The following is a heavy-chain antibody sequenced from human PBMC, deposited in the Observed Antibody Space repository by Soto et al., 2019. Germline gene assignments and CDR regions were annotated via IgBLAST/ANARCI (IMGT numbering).Heavy chain of an antibody. J-gene: IGHJ4*02. CDR3: ATSLRGSPRSGYIQ. Sequence: PXATLSLTCAVYGGCFSGYYWSWIRQPPGKGLEWIGEINHSGSTNYNPSLKSRVTISVDTSKNQFSLKLSSVTAADTAVYYCATSLRGSPRSGYIQWGQGTLVTVPS. D-gene: IGHD3-3*01. CDR2: INHSGST. CDR1: GGCFSGYY. V-gene: IGHV4-34*01.